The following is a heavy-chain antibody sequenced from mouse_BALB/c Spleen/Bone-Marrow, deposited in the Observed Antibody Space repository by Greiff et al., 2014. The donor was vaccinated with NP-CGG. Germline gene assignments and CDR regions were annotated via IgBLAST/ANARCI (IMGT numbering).Heavy chain of an antibody. CDR3: ARGGYDGAWFAY. J-gene: IGHJ3*01. V-gene: IGHV1S56*01. Sequence: QVQLQQSGPELVKPGPSVRISCKASGYTFTSYYIHWVKQRPGQGLEWIGWIYPGNVNTNYNEKFKGKATLTADKSSSTAYMQLSGLTSEDSAVYFCARGGYDGAWFAYWGQGTLVTVSA. CDR2: IYPGNVNT. D-gene: IGHD2-14*01. CDR1: GYTFTSYY.